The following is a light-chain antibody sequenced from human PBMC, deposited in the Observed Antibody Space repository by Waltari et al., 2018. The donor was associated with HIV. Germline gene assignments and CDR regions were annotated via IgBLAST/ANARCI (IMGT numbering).Light chain of an antibody. Sequence: QSVLTQPPSVSGAPGQRVTISCTGSSSNIGAGYDVHWYQQLPGTAPKLLIYGNSNRPSGVPDRFSGSKSGTSASLAITGLQAEDEADYYCAAWDDNRNAVVFGGGTKLTVL. V-gene: IGLV1-40*01. CDR3: AAWDDNRNAVV. CDR1: SSNIGAGYD. CDR2: GNS. J-gene: IGLJ2*01.